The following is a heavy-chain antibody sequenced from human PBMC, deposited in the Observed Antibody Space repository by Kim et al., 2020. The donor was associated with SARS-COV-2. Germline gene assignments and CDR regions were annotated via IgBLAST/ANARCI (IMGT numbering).Heavy chain of an antibody. CDR3: ARAGGYVLSYYYYYGMDV. CDR1: GGSFSGYY. Sequence: SETLSLTCAVYGGSFSGYYWSWIRQPPGKGLEWIGEINHSGSTNYNPSLKSRVTISVDTSKNQFSLKLSSVTAADTAVYYCARAGGYVLSYYYYYGMDVWGQGTTVTVSS. J-gene: IGHJ6*02. V-gene: IGHV4-34*01. D-gene: IGHD5-12*01. CDR2: INHSGST.